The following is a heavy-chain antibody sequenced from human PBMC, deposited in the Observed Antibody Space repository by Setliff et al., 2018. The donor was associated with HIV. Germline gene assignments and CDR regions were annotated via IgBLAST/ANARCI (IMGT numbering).Heavy chain of an antibody. J-gene: IGHJ4*02. D-gene: IGHD3-10*01. V-gene: IGHV4-38-2*02. Sequence: SETLSLTCSVSNFSIGSGYYWGWIRLPPGERPEWIGSMYYVGSTYYHPSFESRSSISIDTSENTLSLSLTSVTVADTAVYFRARGRWLSNTAYYFDFWGRGKLVTVSS. CDR1: NFSIGSGYY. CDR3: ARGRWLSNTAYYFDF. CDR2: MYYVGST.